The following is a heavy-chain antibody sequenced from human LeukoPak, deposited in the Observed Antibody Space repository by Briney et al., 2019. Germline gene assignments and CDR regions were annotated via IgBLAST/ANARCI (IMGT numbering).Heavy chain of an antibody. CDR1: GFTFDDYA. J-gene: IGHJ4*02. V-gene: IGHV3-9*01. CDR3: AKVGRAGTGKD. CDR2: ISWNSGSR. Sequence: GGSLRLSCTASGFTFDDYAMHWVRQAPGKGLEWVSGISWNSGSRGYADSVKGRFTISRDNSKNTLYLQMNSLRAEDTAVYYCAKVGRAGTGKDWGQGTLVTVSS. D-gene: IGHD1/OR15-1a*01.